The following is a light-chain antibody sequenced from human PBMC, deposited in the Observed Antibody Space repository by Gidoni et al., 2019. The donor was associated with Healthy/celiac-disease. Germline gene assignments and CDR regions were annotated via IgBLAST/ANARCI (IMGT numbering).Light chain of an antibody. CDR1: QSVSSN. V-gene: IGKV3-15*01. CDR3: QQYNNWPPKT. CDR2: GAS. Sequence: EIVMTQSPATLSVSPGERATLSCRASQSVSSNLAGYQQKPGQAPRLLIYGASPRATGIPARFSGSGSGTEFTLTISSLQSEDFAVYYCQQYNNWPPKTFGQGTKVEIK. J-gene: IGKJ1*01.